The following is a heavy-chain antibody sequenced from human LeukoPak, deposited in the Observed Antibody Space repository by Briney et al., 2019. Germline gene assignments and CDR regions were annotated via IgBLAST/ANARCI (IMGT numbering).Heavy chain of an antibody. CDR2: ISYDGSNK. CDR1: GFTFSSYG. J-gene: IGHJ4*02. V-gene: IGHV3-30*03. CDR3: ASTSPY. Sequence: GGSLRLSCAASGFTFSSYGMHWVRQAPGKGLEWVAVISYDGSNKYYADSVKGRFTISRDNSKNTLYLQMNSLRAEDTAVYYCASTSPYWGQGTLVTVSS. D-gene: IGHD3-16*01.